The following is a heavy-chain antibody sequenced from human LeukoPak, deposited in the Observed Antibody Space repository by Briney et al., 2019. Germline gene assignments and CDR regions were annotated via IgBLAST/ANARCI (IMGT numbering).Heavy chain of an antibody. D-gene: IGHD3-9*01. Sequence: GGSLRLSCAASGFTFGTYGMTWVRQAPGKGLEWVSGISGSGDNTYYADSVKGRFTISRDNSKNTLYLQMNSLRAEDTAVYYCAKPLEVGYYDILTGYYSPFDPWGQGTLVTVSS. CDR2: ISGSGDNT. V-gene: IGHV3-23*01. CDR1: GFTFGTYG. J-gene: IGHJ5*02. CDR3: AKPLEVGYYDILTGYYSPFDP.